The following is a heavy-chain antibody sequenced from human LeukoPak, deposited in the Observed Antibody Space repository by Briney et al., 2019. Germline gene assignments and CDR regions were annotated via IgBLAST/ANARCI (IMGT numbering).Heavy chain of an antibody. J-gene: IGHJ6*02. CDR3: ARHAGYFDWAMDV. Sequence: SETLSLTCTVSGGSISSGGYYWSWIRQHPGKGLEWIGYIYYSGSTYYNPSLKSRVTISVDTSKSQFSLKLSSVTAADTAVYSCARHAGYFDWAMDVWGQGTTVTVSS. D-gene: IGHD3-9*01. CDR1: GGSISSGGYY. CDR2: IYYSGST. V-gene: IGHV4-31*03.